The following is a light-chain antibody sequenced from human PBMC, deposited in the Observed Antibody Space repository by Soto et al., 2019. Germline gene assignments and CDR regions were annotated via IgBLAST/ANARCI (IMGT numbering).Light chain of an antibody. J-gene: IGKJ1*01. CDR1: QSVGSN. CDR2: DAS. V-gene: IGKV3-11*01. Sequence: ETVMTQSPATLSVSPGERATLSCRASQSVGSNLAWYQQKPGQAPRLLIYDASNRATGIPARFSGSGSGTDFTLTISSLEPEDFAVYYCQQRTKWRTFGQGTKVDIK. CDR3: QQRTKWRT.